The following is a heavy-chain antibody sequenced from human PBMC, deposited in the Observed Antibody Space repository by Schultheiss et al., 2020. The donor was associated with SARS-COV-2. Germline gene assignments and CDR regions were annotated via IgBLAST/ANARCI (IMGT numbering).Heavy chain of an antibody. J-gene: IGHJ4*02. CDR3: AREEEAYYDFWSGYSRSSSDYYFDN. D-gene: IGHD3-3*01. V-gene: IGHV3-21*06. Sequence: GGSLRLSCAASGFVFSNYRMNWVRQPPGKGLEWVSSISGDGTSIYYADSVKGRFTISRDNAKNSFYLQMNSLRAEDTAVYYCAREEEAYYDFWSGYSRSSSDYYFDNCGQGTLVTVSS. CDR1: GFVFSNYR. CDR2: ISGDGTSI.